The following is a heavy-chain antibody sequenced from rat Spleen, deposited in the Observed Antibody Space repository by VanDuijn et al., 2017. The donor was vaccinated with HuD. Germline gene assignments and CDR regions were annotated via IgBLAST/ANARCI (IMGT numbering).Heavy chain of an antibody. J-gene: IGHJ3*01. V-gene: IGHV3-1*01. Sequence: EVQLQESGPGLVKPSQSLSLTCSVTGYSITSTYRWNWIRKFPGNKMEWMAYISYSGSTVYNPSLKSRISITRDTSKNQFFLHLNSVTTEDTATYFCARSSYSAGSWRPFAYWGPGTLVTVSS. D-gene: IGHD5-1*01. CDR2: ISYSGST. CDR1: GYSITSTY. CDR3: ARSSYSAGSWRPFAY.